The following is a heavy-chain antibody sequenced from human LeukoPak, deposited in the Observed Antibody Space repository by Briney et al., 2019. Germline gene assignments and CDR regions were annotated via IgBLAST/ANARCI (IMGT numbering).Heavy chain of an antibody. J-gene: IGHJ6*03. V-gene: IGHV1-2*02. CDR1: GYTFTSYY. CDR3: ARTLWFGELFGYYYYMDV. D-gene: IGHD3-10*01. Sequence: GASVKVSCKASGYTFTSYYMHWVRQAPGQGLEWMGWINPNSGGTNYAQKFQGRVTMTRDTSISTAYMELSRLRSDDTAVYYCARTLWFGELFGYYYYMDVWGKGTTVTVSS. CDR2: INPNSGGT.